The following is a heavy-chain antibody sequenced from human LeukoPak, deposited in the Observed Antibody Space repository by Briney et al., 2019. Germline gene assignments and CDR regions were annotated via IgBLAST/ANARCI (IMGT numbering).Heavy chain of an antibody. CDR2: ISGSGGTT. V-gene: IGHV3-23*01. D-gene: IGHD5-18*01. J-gene: IGHJ4*02. Sequence: PGGSLRLSCAASGFTFSNYAMSWVRQAPGKGLEWVSAISGSGGTTYYADSVKGRFTISRDNSKNTLYVQMNSLRAEDTAVYYCAKSIPVGGYSYGYLDYGGQGTLVTVSA. CDR1: GFTFSNYA. CDR3: AKSIPVGGYSYGYLDY.